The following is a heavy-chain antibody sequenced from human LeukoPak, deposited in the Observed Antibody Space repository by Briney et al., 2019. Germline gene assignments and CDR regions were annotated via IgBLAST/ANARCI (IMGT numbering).Heavy chain of an antibody. D-gene: IGHD3-16*02. Sequence: SETLSLTCTVSGGSISSYYWSWIRQPPGKGLEWIGYIYYSGSTNYNPSLKSRVSMSVDTSKNQFSLKLSSVTAADTAVYYCARDRDDYVWGSYRIFDYWGREPWSPSPQ. CDR3: ARDRDDYVWGSYRIFDY. J-gene: IGHJ4*02. CDR1: GGSISSYY. V-gene: IGHV4-59*01. CDR2: IYYSGST.